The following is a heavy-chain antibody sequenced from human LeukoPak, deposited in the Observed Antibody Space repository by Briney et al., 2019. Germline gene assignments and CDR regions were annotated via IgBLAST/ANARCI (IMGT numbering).Heavy chain of an antibody. V-gene: IGHV3-23*01. D-gene: IGHD6-19*01. J-gene: IGHJ2*01. CDR1: GLTFSSYA. CDR2: ISASGP. Sequence: GGSLRLSCAASGLTFSSYAMTWVRQAPGKGLEWVSTISASGPYYADAVRGRFTISRDNSKNTLYLQMNSLRAEDTAVYYCAKGAVAGYWYFDLWGRGTLVTVSS. CDR3: AKGAVAGYWYFDL.